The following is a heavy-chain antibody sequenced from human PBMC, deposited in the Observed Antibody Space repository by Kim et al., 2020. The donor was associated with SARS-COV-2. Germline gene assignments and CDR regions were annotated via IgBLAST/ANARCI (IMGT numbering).Heavy chain of an antibody. CDR2: IYYSGST. CDR1: GGSISSSSYY. V-gene: IGHV4-39*01. Sequence: SETLSLTCTVSGGSISSSSYYWGWIRQPPGKGLEWIGSIYYSGSTYYNPSLKSRVTISVDTSKNQFSLKLSSVTAADTAVYYCARLPYYDILTDPRDAFDIWGQGTMVTVSS. D-gene: IGHD3-9*01. CDR3: ARLPYYDILTDPRDAFDI. J-gene: IGHJ3*02.